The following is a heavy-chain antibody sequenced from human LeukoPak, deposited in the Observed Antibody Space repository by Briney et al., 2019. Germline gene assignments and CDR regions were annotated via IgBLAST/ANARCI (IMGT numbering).Heavy chain of an antibody. CDR2: IIPIFGTA. CDR3: ARVGGYYDSSGYSA. Sequence: ASVKLSCKASGGTFSSYAISWVRQAPGQGLEWMGGIIPIFGTANYAQKFQGRVTITADESTSTAYMELSSLRSEDTAVYYCARVGGYYDSSGYSAWGQGTLVTVSS. J-gene: IGHJ5*02. D-gene: IGHD3-22*01. CDR1: GGTFSSYA. V-gene: IGHV1-69*13.